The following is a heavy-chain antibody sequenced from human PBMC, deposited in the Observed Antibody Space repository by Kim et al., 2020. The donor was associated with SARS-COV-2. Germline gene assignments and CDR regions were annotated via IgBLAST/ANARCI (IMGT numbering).Heavy chain of an antibody. CDR3: ARNIYSNTYN. J-gene: IGHJ4*02. D-gene: IGHD6-13*01. V-gene: IGHV3-53*01. Sequence: TNYADSVRGRFTVARDSSKNTLYLQMNSLRAEDTAVYFCARNIYSNTYNWGQGTLVTVSS. CDR2: T.